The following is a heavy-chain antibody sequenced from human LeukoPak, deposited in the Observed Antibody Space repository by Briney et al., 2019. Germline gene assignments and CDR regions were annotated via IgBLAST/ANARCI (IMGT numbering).Heavy chain of an antibody. D-gene: IGHD3-22*01. J-gene: IGHJ4*02. CDR2: INPNSGGT. V-gene: IGHV1-2*06. Sequence: ASVKVSCKASGYTFTGYYIHWVRQAPGQGLEWMGRINPNSGGTNYAQKFQGSVTMTRDTSISTAYMELSRLRSDDTAVYYCARAWDSSGYYLIDYWGQGTLVTVSS. CDR1: GYTFTGYY. CDR3: ARAWDSSGYYLIDY.